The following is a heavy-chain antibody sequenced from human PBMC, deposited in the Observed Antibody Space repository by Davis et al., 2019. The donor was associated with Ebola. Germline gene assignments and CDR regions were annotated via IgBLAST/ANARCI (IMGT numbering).Heavy chain of an antibody. J-gene: IGHJ4*02. V-gene: IGHV3-23*01. CDR3: AKGPVWDIVVVVATTRLDY. D-gene: IGHD2-15*01. Sequence: PGGSLRLSCAASGFTFSSYAMSWVRQAPGKGLEWVSGISGSGGTTYYADSVKGRFTISRDNSKNTLYLQMNSLRDEETAVYYCAKGPVWDIVVVVATTRLDYWGQGTLVTVSS. CDR2: ISGSGGTT. CDR1: GFTFSSYA.